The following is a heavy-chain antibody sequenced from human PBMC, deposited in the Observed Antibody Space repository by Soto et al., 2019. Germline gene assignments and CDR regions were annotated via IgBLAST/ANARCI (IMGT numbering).Heavy chain of an antibody. CDR1: GGTFNKYG. J-gene: IGHJ3*01. CDR2: ISAFNDYT. D-gene: IGHD6-13*01. V-gene: IGHV1-18*01. Sequence: VASVKVSCKASGGTFNKYGFNWVRQAPGQGLEWTGRISAFNDYTNLAQKFQGRITLTTDASTNTAYMELQILRSDDTAMYYCARGRGVVIPAGTPDAFDVWGQGTMVTVSS. CDR3: ARGRGVVIPAGTPDAFDV.